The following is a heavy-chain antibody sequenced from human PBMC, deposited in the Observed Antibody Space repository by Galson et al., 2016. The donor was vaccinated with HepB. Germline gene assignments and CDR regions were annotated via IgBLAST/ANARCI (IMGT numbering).Heavy chain of an antibody. D-gene: IGHD4-17*01. J-gene: IGHJ3*02. CDR3: ARTNYGDDVFEI. CDR2: IYYSGST. Sequence: TLSLTCTVSGGAINSYYWSWIRQPPGKGLEWIGYIYYSGSTYYKPSLESRVTISVDTSKNQFSLRLSSVTAADTAVYYCARTNYGDDVFEIWGQGTMVTVSS. CDR1: GGAINSYY. V-gene: IGHV4-59*01.